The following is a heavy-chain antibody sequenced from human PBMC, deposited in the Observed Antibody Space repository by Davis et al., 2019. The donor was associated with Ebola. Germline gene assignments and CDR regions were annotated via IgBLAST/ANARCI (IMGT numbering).Heavy chain of an antibody. CDR1: GGSIASGGYY. CDR3: ARRAGFQYYYGMDV. J-gene: IGHJ6*04. CDR2: IFYSGST. D-gene: IGHD3-10*01. V-gene: IGHV4-31*03. Sequence: SETLSLTCTVSGGSIASGGYYWSWIRQRPGKGLEWIGYIFYSGSTYYNPSLKSRVTISVDTSKNQFSLSLRSVTAADTAVYYCARRAGFQYYYGMDVWGKGTTVTVSS.